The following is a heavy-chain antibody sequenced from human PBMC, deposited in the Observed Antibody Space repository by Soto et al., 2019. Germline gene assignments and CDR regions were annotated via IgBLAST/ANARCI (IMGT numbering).Heavy chain of an antibody. J-gene: IGHJ6*04. D-gene: IGHD2-21*01. CDR1: GGSISSYY. CDR3: ARRVGLRYYYYYYGMDV. V-gene: IGHV4-59*01. CDR2: IYYSGST. Sequence: SETLSLTCTVSGGSISSYYWSWIRQPPGKGLEWIGYIYYSGSTNYNPSLKSRVTISVDTSKNQFSLKLSSVTAADTAVYYCARRVGLRYYYYYYGMDVWGKWTKVTVSS.